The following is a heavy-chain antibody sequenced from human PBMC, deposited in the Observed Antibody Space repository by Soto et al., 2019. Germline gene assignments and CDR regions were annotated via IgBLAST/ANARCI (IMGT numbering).Heavy chain of an antibody. V-gene: IGHV4-34*01. D-gene: IGHD3-9*01. CDR3: ARVDILTVYGCMDV. CDR1: GGSFSGYY. Sequence: ASETLSLTCAVYGGSFSGYYWSWIRQPPGKGLEWIGEINHSGSTNYNPSLKSRVTISVDTSKNQFSLKLSSVTAADTAVYYCARVDILTVYGCMDVWGQGTTVTVSS. CDR2: INHSGST. J-gene: IGHJ6*02.